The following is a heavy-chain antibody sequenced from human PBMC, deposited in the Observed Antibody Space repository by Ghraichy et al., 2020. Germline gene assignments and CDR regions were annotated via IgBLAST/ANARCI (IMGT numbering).Heavy chain of an antibody. V-gene: IGHV3-21*01. CDR2: ISSSSSYI. D-gene: IGHD3-10*01. J-gene: IGHJ4*02. CDR1: GFTFSSYS. Sequence: GESLRLSCAASGFTFSSYSMNWVRQAPGKGLEWVSSISSSSSYIYYADSVKGRFTISRDNAKNSLYLQMNSLRAEDTAVYYCARDISDRRITMVRGVGLDYWGQGTLVTVSS. CDR3: ARDISDRRITMVRGVGLDY.